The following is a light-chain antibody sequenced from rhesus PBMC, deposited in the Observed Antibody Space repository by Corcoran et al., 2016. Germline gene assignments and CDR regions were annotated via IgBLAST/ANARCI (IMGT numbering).Light chain of an antibody. CDR2: DAS. CDR3: QQYSNWPLT. J-gene: IGKJ4*01. V-gene: IGKV3-35*01. CDR1: QSVSSS. Sequence: EIVLTQSPATLSLSPGERATLSCRASQSVSSSLAWYQPKPGQAPRLLIYDASSRDTGIPDRFSGSGSGTDVTLTISSLEPEDVGVYYCQQYSNWPLTFGGGTKVELK.